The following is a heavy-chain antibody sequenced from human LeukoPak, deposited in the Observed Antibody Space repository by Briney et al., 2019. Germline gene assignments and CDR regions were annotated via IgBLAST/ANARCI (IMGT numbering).Heavy chain of an antibody. CDR1: GFTFRSYV. D-gene: IGHD4-17*01. Sequence: PGRSLRLSCAASGFTFRSYVMHWVRQAPGKGLEWVSYISSSGSTMYYADSVKGRFTVSRDNAKNSLFLQMNSLRAEDTAVYYCARVRVTVTTLDYWGQGALVTVSS. V-gene: IGHV3-48*03. CDR2: ISSSGSTM. J-gene: IGHJ4*02. CDR3: ARVRVTVTTLDY.